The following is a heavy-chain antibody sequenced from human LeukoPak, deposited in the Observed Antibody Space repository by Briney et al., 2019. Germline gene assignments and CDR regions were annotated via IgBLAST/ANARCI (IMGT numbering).Heavy chain of an antibody. CDR1: RFTFSNYI. J-gene: IGHJ4*02. CDR2: ISSSSSYI. Sequence: GGSLRLSCAASRFTFSNYIMNWVRQAPGKGLEWVSFISSSSSYIYYADSVKGRFTISRDNAKNSLYLQMNSLRVEDTAVYYCARVPDNYDILTGYDTSLGWGQGTLVTVSS. D-gene: IGHD3-9*01. CDR3: ARVPDNYDILTGYDTSLG. V-gene: IGHV3-21*06.